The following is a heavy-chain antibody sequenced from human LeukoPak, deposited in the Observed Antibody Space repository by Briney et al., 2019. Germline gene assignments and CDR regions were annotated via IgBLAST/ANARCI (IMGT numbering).Heavy chain of an antibody. CDR1: GFTFSSYW. J-gene: IGHJ4*02. D-gene: IGHD6-19*01. Sequence: PGGSLRLSCAASGFTFSSYWMSWVRQAPGKGLEWVANIKQDGSEKYYVDSVKDRFTISRDNAKNSLYLQMNSLRAEDTAVYFCAKDVVGQQWPENYWGQGTLVTVSS. CDR2: IKQDGSEK. CDR3: AKDVVGQQWPENY. V-gene: IGHV3-7*01.